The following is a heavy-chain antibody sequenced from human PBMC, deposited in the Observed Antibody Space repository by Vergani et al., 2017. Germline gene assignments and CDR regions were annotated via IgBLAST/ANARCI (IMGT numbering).Heavy chain of an antibody. J-gene: IGHJ4*02. V-gene: IGHV3-7*01. Sequence: EVHLEESGGGLVQPGGSLRLSCAASGFTFGDYYMAWIRLAPGKGLDWVASIKRDGTETFYVDSVKGRFTISRDYTKNTVFLQMNSLRAEDTAVYYCITGTTEPYWGQGTLVTVSS. CDR1: GFTFGDYY. D-gene: IGHD1-7*01. CDR2: IKRDGTET. CDR3: ITGTTEPY.